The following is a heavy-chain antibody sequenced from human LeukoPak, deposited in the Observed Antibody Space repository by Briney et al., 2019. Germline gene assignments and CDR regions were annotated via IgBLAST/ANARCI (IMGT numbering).Heavy chain of an antibody. CDR2: INPNSGGT. CDR1: GYTFTSYD. J-gene: IGHJ5*02. Sequence: GASVKVSCKASGYTFTSYDINWVRQATGQGLEWMGWINPNSGGTNYAQKFQGRVTMTRDTSISTAYMELSRLRSDDTAVYYCARHDLNWERPGGVWFDPWGQGTLVTVSS. D-gene: IGHD7-27*01. CDR3: ARHDLNWERPGGVWFDP. V-gene: IGHV1-2*02.